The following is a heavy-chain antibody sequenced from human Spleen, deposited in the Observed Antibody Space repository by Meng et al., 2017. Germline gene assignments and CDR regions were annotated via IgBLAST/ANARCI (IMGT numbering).Heavy chain of an antibody. CDR1: GASISSYY. J-gene: IGHJ6*02. D-gene: IGHD1-26*01. Sequence: SETLSLTCTVSGASISSYYWSWIRQPPGKGLEWIGYIYYSGTTNYNPSLKSRVTMSVDTSKNQFSLKLSSVTAADTAVYYCAGRDTYGMDVWGQGTTVTVSS. CDR3: AGRDTYGMDV. V-gene: IGHV4-59*12. CDR2: IYYSGTT.